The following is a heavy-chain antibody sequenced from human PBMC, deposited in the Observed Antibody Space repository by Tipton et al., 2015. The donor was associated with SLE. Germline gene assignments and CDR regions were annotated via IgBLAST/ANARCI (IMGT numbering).Heavy chain of an antibody. V-gene: IGHV4-34*01. D-gene: IGHD2-21*01. CDR3: ARGKISWAIFVVRNYFDS. J-gene: IGHJ4*02. CDR2: IHPSGRT. CDR1: GGSFSGYY. Sequence: TLSLTCAVYGGSFSGYYWTWIRQPPGKGLEWIGEIHPSGRTNYNPSLKSRVSISVDMAKTQFSLKLSSVTAADTAVYYCARGKISWAIFVVRNYFDSWGQGTLVTVSS.